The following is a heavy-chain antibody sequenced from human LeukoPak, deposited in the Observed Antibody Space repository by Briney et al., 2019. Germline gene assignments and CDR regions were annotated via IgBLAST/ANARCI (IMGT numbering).Heavy chain of an antibody. CDR1: GYTFTGYY. Sequence: WASVKVSCKASGYTFTGYYMHWVRQAPGQGLEWMGWINPNSGGTNYAQKFQGRVTMTRDTSISTAYMELSRLRSDDTAVYYCARPSTVYDFWSGYYCYFDYWGQGTLDTVSS. V-gene: IGHV1-2*02. D-gene: IGHD3-3*01. CDR3: ARPSTVYDFWSGYYCYFDY. CDR2: INPNSGGT. J-gene: IGHJ4*02.